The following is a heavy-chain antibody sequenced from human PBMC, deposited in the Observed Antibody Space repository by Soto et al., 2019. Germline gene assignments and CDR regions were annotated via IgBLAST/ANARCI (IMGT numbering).Heavy chain of an antibody. CDR3: DRDNGQRDYYDSRLDAVDI. CDR2: IIPIFSTP. V-gene: IGHV1-69*13. CDR1: GGTFSSYA. D-gene: IGHD3-22*01. Sequence: SVKVSCKASGGTFSSYAISWVRKAPGQGLEWMGGIIPIFSTPNYAQKFQGGVTITADESTSTAYMELSSLRSEDTAVYYCDRDNGQRDYYDSRLDAVDIWGQGTMVTVSS. J-gene: IGHJ3*02.